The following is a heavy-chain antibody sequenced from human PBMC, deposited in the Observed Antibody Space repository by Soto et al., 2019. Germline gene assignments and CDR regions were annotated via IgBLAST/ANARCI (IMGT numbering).Heavy chain of an antibody. Sequence: EVQLLESGGGLIQPGGSLRLSCAASGFTFSNYGMTWVRLAPGKGLEWVSTISGSGGRTFYADPVKGRFTISRDNSKNTPYLQMNSLRAEDTAVYYCAKEMIASTLADFFDYWGQGTLVTVSS. D-gene: IGHD2-21*01. V-gene: IGHV3-23*01. CDR1: GFTFSNYG. J-gene: IGHJ4*02. CDR2: ISGSGGRT. CDR3: AKEMIASTLADFFDY.